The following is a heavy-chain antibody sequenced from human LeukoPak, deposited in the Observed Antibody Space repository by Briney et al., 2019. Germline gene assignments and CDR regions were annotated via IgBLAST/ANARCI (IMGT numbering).Heavy chain of an antibody. D-gene: IGHD2-2*01. V-gene: IGHV3-33*01. CDR3: ARGYCSSTSCFDAFDI. J-gene: IGHJ3*02. Sequence: GGSLRLSCAASGFTFSSYGMHWVRQAPGKGLEWVAVIWYGGSNKYYADSVKGRFTISRDNSKNTLYLQMNSLRAEDTAVYYCARGYCSSTSCFDAFDIWGQGTMVTVSS. CDR2: IWYGGSNK. CDR1: GFTFSSYG.